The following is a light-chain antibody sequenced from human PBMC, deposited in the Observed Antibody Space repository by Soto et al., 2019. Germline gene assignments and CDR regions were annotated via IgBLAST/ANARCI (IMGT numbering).Light chain of an antibody. CDR1: SNDVASNYR. CDR3: ISYTDSSPYV. CDR2: GVT. J-gene: IGLJ1*01. Sequence: QSALTQPPSVSGSPGQSVTISCTGTSNDVASNYRVSWYQQPPGTAPQLVIYGVTNRPSGVPDRFSGLRSGNTASLTISGLQVEDEADYFCISYTDSSPYVFGTGTKVTVL. V-gene: IGLV2-18*02.